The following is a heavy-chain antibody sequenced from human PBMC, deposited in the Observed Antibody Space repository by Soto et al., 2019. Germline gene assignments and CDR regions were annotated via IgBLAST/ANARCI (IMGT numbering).Heavy chain of an antibody. CDR1: GYTFTIYA. Sequence: ASVKVSCKASGYTFTIYAMHCVLQSPLQRLEWMGCINAGNGNTKYSQKFQGRVTITRDTSASTAYMELSSLRSEDTAVYYCARPGRYSSGWYSFDYWGQGTLVTVSS. D-gene: IGHD6-19*01. CDR3: ARPGRYSSGWYSFDY. J-gene: IGHJ4*02. CDR2: INAGNGNT. V-gene: IGHV1-3*01.